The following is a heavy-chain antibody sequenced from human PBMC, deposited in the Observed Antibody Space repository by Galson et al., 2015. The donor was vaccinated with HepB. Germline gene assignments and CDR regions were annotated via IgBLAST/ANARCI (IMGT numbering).Heavy chain of an antibody. CDR1: GFFFGSFW. J-gene: IGHJ4*02. D-gene: IGHD3-22*01. CDR2: VKQGGSEK. V-gene: IGHV3-7*03. Sequence: SLRLSCAGSGFFFGSFWMSWVRQAPGKGLEWVANVKQGGSEKYFVDSVKGRFTISRDNAKNSLYLQMSTLRAEDAAVYYCARMNYYDSGGYYHPYYFDYWGQGALVTVSS. CDR3: ARMNYYDSGGYYHPYYFDY.